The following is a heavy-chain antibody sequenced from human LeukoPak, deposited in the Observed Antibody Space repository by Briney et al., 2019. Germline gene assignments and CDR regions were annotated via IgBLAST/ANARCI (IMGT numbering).Heavy chain of an antibody. CDR2: IYTSGST. D-gene: IGHD3-16*01. J-gene: IGHJ5*02. CDR3: ARDYVSPTTWNSFDP. CDR1: GGSISSYY. Sequence: SETLSLTCTVSGGSISSYYWSWIRQPAGKGLEWIGRIYTSGSTNYNPSLKSRVTMSVDTSKNQFSLKLSSVTAADTAVYYCARDYVSPTTWNSFDPWGQGTLVTVSS. V-gene: IGHV4-4*07.